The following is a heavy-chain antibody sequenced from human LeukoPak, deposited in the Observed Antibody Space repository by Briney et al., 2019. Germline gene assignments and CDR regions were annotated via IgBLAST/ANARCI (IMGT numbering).Heavy chain of an antibody. J-gene: IGHJ4*02. CDR1: VGSFRGYY. D-gene: IGHD4-11*01. CDR3: ARGRYGNYERYFDY. CDR2: INHSGST. V-gene: IGHV4-34*01. Sequence: PSEALSLTCAFYVGSFRGYYWSWIRQPPGKGLEWIGEINHSGSTNYNPSLKSRVTISVDTSKNQFSLKLSSVTAADTAVYSCARGRYGNYERYFDYWGQGTLVTVSS.